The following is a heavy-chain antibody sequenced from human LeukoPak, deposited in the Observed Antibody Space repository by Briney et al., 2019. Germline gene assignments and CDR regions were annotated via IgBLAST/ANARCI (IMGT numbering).Heavy chain of an antibody. J-gene: IGHJ4*02. CDR1: GFTFSRYG. V-gene: IGHV3-30*18. CDR2: ISYDASNK. Sequence: PGRSLRLSCAASGFTFSRYGMHWVRQTPGKGLEWVAVISYDASNKYYADSVKGRFTISRDNSKNTLYLQMNSLRDEDTAVYYCAKSQGYSYGFEYWAQGTLVSVSS. D-gene: IGHD5-18*01. CDR3: AKSQGYSYGFEY.